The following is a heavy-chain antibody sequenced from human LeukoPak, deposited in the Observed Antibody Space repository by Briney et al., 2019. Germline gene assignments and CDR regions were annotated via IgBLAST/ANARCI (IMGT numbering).Heavy chain of an antibody. J-gene: IGHJ6*03. D-gene: IGHD4-17*01. CDR2: IIPIFGTA. CDR3: ASSTVTTLYYYYMDV. Sequence: APVKVSCKASGGTFSSYAISWVRQAPGQGLEWMGGIIPIFGTANYAQKFQGRVTITADKSTSTAYMELSSLRSEDTAVYYCASSTVTTLYYYYMDVWGKGTTVTVSS. V-gene: IGHV1-69*06. CDR1: GGTFSSYA.